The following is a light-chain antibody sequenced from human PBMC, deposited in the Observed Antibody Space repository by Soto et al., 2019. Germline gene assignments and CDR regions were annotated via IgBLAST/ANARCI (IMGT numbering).Light chain of an antibody. CDR3: QQGSSFPWT. J-gene: IGKJ1*01. Sequence: DIQMTQSPSSVPASVGDRVTITCRASQDIDTWLAWYQQKPGKAPKFLIYAASNLQSGVPSRFSGSGSGTDFTFTISSLQPEDFATYYCQQGSSFPWTFGQGTKVDIK. CDR1: QDIDTW. CDR2: AAS. V-gene: IGKV1-12*01.